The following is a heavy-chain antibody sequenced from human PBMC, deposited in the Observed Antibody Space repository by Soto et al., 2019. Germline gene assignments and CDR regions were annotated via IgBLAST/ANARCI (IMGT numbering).Heavy chain of an antibody. Sequence: EVQLVESGGGLVKPGGSLRLSCAASGFTFSSYSMNWVRQAPGKGLEWVSSISSSSSYIYYADSVKGRFTISRYNAKNSLYLQMNSLRAEDTAVYYCASEAHCSSTSCQYSWNPYYYYYGMDVWGQGTTVTVSS. J-gene: IGHJ6*02. CDR3: ASEAHCSSTSCQYSWNPYYYYYGMDV. D-gene: IGHD2-2*01. CDR2: ISSSSSYI. V-gene: IGHV3-21*01. CDR1: GFTFSSYS.